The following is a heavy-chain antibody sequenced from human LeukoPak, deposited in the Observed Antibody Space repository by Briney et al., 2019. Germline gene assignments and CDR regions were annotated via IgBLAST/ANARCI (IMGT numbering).Heavy chain of an antibody. CDR3: ARLTSGHFDY. V-gene: IGHV4-59*04. CDR2: IYYSGST. J-gene: IGHJ4*02. D-gene: IGHD3-10*01. Sequence: KPSETLSLTCTVSGGSISSYYWSWLRQPPGKGLEWIATIYYSGSTYYNPSLKSRVTISADTSKNQFSLRLSSVTAADTAVYYCARLTSGHFDYWGQGTLVTVSS. CDR1: GGSISSYY.